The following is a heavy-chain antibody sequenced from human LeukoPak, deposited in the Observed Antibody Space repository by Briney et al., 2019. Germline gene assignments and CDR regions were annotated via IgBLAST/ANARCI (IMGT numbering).Heavy chain of an antibody. J-gene: IGHJ6*04. D-gene: IGHD2-15*01. CDR1: GFTFSSYE. Sequence: PGGSLRLSCAASGFTFSSYEMNWVRQAPGKGLEWVSYISSSGSTIYHADSVKGRFTISRDNAKNSLYLQMNSLRAEDTAVYYCARVAASPDYGMDVWGKGTTVTVSS. CDR3: ARVAASPDYGMDV. V-gene: IGHV3-48*03. CDR2: ISSSGSTI.